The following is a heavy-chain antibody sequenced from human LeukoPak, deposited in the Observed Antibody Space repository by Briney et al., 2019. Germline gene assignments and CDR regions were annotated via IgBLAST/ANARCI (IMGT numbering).Heavy chain of an antibody. D-gene: IGHD3-22*01. J-gene: IGHJ4*02. CDR2: ISVRSNYI. Sequence: GWSLRLSCAASGYTFSSYSINWVRQAPGKGLEWVSSISVRSNYIYYADSVRGRFRISRDDARDSLCLQMNSLRAEDTAVYYCVRLRRNSDTTGFYYYYDFWGQGTLVTVSS. V-gene: IGHV3-21*01. CDR1: GYTFSSYS. CDR3: VRLRRNSDTTGFYYYYDF.